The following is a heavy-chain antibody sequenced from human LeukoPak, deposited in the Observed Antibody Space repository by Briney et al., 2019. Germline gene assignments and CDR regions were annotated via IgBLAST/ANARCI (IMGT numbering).Heavy chain of an antibody. D-gene: IGHD1-20*01. J-gene: IGHJ4*02. CDR2: IYTSGST. CDR3: ARSWDNWNFFDY. Sequence: SQTLSLTCTVSGGSISSGSYYWSWIRQPAGKGLEWIGRIYTSGSTNYNPSLKSRVTISVDTSKNQFSLKLSSVTAADTAVYYCARSWDNWNFFDYWGQGTPVTVSS. V-gene: IGHV4-61*02. CDR1: GGSISSGSYY.